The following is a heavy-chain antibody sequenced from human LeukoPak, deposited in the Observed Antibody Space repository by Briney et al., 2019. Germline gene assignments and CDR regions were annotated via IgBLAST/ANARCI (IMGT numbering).Heavy chain of an antibody. D-gene: IGHD1-26*01. V-gene: IGHV3-11*06. CDR2: ISGSSRIYT. J-gene: IGHJ4*02. CDR3: ARVGNSGSYFSPFDY. Sequence: GGSLILSCAASGFIFSDYYMSWIRQAPGKGLEWVSYISGSSRIYTNYADSVKGRFTISRDNAKNSLYLQMNSLRAEDTAVYYCARVGNSGSYFSPFDYWGQGTLVTVSS. CDR1: GFIFSDYY.